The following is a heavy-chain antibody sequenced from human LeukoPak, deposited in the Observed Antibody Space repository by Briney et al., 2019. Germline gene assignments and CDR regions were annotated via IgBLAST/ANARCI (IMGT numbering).Heavy chain of an antibody. CDR1: GFTFSSYA. CDR3: AKDRNYYGSGSYPLSDY. CDR2: ISGSGGST. D-gene: IGHD3-10*01. V-gene: IGHV3-23*01. J-gene: IGHJ4*02. Sequence: GGSLRLSCAASGFTFSSYAMSWVRQAPGKGLEWVSAISGSGGSTYYADSVKGRFTISRDNSKNTLYLQMNSLRAEDTAVYYCAKDRNYYGSGSYPLSDYWGQGTLVTVSS.